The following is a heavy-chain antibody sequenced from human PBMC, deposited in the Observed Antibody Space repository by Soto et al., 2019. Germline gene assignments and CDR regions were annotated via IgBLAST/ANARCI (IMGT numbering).Heavy chain of an antibody. Sequence: SATVSCKAYGGTFSNSAISWVRQAPGQRLDSLGGINPIFGTANHAQKLPDRVPITAAEPTSTAHMDLSRLRSEQTAVYYYRRLPHPFHGGSGWSNPSFDCWGKATLVTV. V-gene: IGHV1-69*13. D-gene: IGHD6-19*01. CDR1: GGTFSNSA. J-gene: IGHJ4*02. CDR2: INPIFGTA. CDR3: RRLPHPFHGGSGWSNPSFDC.